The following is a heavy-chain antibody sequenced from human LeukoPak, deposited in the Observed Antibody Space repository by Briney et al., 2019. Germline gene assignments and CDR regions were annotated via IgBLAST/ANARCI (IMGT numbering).Heavy chain of an antibody. V-gene: IGHV3-64*02. D-gene: IGHD6-13*01. CDR2: ISRNGGST. Sequence: PGGSLRLSCAASGFTFSSYAMHWVRQAPGEGLEYVSGISRNGGSTYYADSVKGRFTISRDNSKNTLYLQMGGLRAEDMAVYYCARQAAGVVYWGQGTLVTVSS. J-gene: IGHJ4*02. CDR1: GFTFSSYA. CDR3: ARQAAGVVY.